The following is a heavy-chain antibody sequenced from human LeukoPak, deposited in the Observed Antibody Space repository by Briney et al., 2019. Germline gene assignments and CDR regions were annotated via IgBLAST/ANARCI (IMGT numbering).Heavy chain of an antibody. J-gene: IGHJ5*02. CDR1: GFTFSNYE. Sequence: GGSLRLSCAASGFTFSNYEMNWVRQAPGKGLEWVSYISSSGSTIYYADSVKGRFTISRDNSKNTLYLQMNSLRAEDTAVCYCAKEARFLNWFDPWGQGTLVTVSS. V-gene: IGHV3-48*03. D-gene: IGHD2/OR15-2a*01. CDR3: AKEARFLNWFDP. CDR2: ISSSGSTI.